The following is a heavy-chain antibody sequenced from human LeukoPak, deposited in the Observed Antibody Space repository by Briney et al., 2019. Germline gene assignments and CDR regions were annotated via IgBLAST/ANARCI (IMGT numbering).Heavy chain of an antibody. CDR2: IYSGGST. J-gene: IGHJ4*02. Sequence: PGRSLRLSCAASGFTVSSNYMSWVSQAPGKGLEWDSVIYSGGSTYYADSVKGRFTISRDNSKNTLYLQMNSLSAEDTAVYYCARDVAVGSYCSGGSCYGDYWGQGTLVTVSS. V-gene: IGHV3-53*01. D-gene: IGHD2-15*01. CDR1: GFTVSSNY. CDR3: ARDVAVGSYCSGGSCYGDY.